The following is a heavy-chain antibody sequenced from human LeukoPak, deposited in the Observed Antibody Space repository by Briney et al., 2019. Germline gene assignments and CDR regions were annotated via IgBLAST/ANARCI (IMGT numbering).Heavy chain of an antibody. CDR1: GGFIISSTYY. Sequence: SETLSLTCTVSGGFIISSTYYWGWIRQPPGKGLGWIGSIYYSGSTYYNPSLKSRVTISVDTSKNQFSLKLSSVTAADTAVYYCAREGHVDIAMFFDYWGQGTLVTVSS. CDR2: IYYSGST. CDR3: AREGHVDIAMFFDY. V-gene: IGHV4-39*07. J-gene: IGHJ4*02. D-gene: IGHD5-18*01.